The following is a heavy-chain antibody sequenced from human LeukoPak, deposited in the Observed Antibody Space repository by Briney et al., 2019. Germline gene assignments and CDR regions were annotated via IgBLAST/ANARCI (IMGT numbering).Heavy chain of an antibody. CDR3: ARGVVAAPQTFDY. J-gene: IGHJ4*02. CDR2: IYRSGST. D-gene: IGHD2-15*01. V-gene: IGHV4-38-2*02. Sequence: SETLSLTCTVSGYSISSGYYWGWIRQPPGKGLEWIGSIYRSGSTYYNPSLKSPVTLSVDTSKNQFSLKLTSVTAADTAVYYCARGVVAAPQTFDYWGQGTLVTVSS. CDR1: GYSISSGYY.